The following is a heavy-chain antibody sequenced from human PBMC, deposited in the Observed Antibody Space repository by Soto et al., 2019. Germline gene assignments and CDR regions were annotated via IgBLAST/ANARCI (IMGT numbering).Heavy chain of an antibody. CDR1: GYSFSTNW. V-gene: IGHV5-51*01. J-gene: IGHJ4*02. CDR2: IYCGDSDT. Sequence: GESLKISCKDSGYSFSTNWIAWVRQMPGKGLEWVGVIYCGDSDTRFSPSFQGQVTLSVDKSSNTVYLQWSSLKASDTAMYYCARHNHGFDYWGQGTLVTVS. CDR3: ARHNHGFDY.